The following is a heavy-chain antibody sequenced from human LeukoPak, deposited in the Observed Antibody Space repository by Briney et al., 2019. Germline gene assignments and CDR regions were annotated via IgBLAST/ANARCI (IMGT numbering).Heavy chain of an antibody. CDR1: GYTFTSYA. D-gene: IGHD6-19*01. V-gene: IGHV7-4-1*02. CDR2: INTNTGNP. Sequence: EASVKVSCKASGYTFTSYAMNWVRQAPGQGLEWMGWINTNTGNPTYAQGFTGRFVFSLDTSVSAAYLQISSLKAEDTAVYYCARAPKGAVAGIDYYYGMDVWGQGTTVTVSS. J-gene: IGHJ6*02. CDR3: ARAPKGAVAGIDYYYGMDV.